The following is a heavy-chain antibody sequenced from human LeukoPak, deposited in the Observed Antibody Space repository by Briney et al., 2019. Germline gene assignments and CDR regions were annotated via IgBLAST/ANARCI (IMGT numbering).Heavy chain of an antibody. D-gene: IGHD3-16*02. V-gene: IGHV3-23*01. J-gene: IGHJ4*01. CDR3: AKAVWDYDYVWGSYLFDY. CDR1: GFTFSSYA. Sequence: GSLRLSCAASGFTFSSYAMSWVCRAPGKGLEWVSAISGSGGSTYYADSVKGRFTISRDNSKNTLYLQMNSLRAEDTAVYYCAKAVWDYDYVWGSYLFDYWGQGTLVTVSS. CDR2: ISGSGGST.